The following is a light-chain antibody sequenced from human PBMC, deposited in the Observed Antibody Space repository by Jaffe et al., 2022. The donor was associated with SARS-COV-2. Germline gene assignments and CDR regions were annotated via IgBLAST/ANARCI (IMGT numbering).Light chain of an antibody. J-gene: IGLJ2*01. CDR1: SSDVGAHNY. CDR2: EVT. V-gene: IGLV2-14*01. CDR3: SSHTDGHVV. Sequence: QSALTQPASVSGSPGQSITISCTGASSDVGAHNYVSWYQQHPGKAPKHMIYEVTNRPSGVSNRFSGSKSGNTASLTISGLQAEDEADYYCSSHTDGHVVFGGGTKLTVL.